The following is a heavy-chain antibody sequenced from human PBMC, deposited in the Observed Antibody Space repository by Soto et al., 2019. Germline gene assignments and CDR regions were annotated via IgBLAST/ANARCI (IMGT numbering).Heavy chain of an antibody. V-gene: IGHV3-53*02. D-gene: IGHD3-10*01. CDR2: VDTGGST. CDR3: ARDQFYGSASSNYIYQYYYGMDV. J-gene: IGHJ6*02. Sequence: EVQLLETGGGLIQPGGSLRLSCAASGFTVSVNYMSWVRQAPGKGLEWVSVVDTGGSTYYADSVKGRFTISRDNSKNTLYLQMNSLRVVDTAVYYCARDQFYGSASSNYIYQYYYGMDVWGQGTTVTVSS. CDR1: GFTVSVNY.